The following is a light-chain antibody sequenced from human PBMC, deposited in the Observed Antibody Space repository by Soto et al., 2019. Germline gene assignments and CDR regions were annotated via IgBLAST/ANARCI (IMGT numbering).Light chain of an antibody. CDR2: GAS. J-gene: IGKJ1*01. CDR3: QQYGSSPLWT. Sequence: ETVLTQSPGTLSLSPGERATLSCRASQSVSSSYLAWYQQKPGQAPRLLIYGASSRATGIPDRFSGSGSGTDFTLTISRLEREDFAVYYCQQYGSSPLWTFGQGTKVDIK. V-gene: IGKV3-20*01. CDR1: QSVSSSY.